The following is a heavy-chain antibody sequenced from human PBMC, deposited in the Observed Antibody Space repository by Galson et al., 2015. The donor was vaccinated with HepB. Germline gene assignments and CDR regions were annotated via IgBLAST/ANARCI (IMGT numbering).Heavy chain of an antibody. CDR2: ISDDGGKN. D-gene: IGHD6-19*01. CDR3: ARDSTNEGIALAGTIGH. Sequence: SLRLSCAASGFTSNFFAMHWVRQAPGKGLEWLGVISDDGGKNYYADSVKGRFTISRDNSKNTLYLQLNSLRPEDTAVYFCARDSTNEGIALAGTIGHWGQGTLVIVSS. V-gene: IGHV3-30-3*01. J-gene: IGHJ4*02. CDR1: GFTSNFFA.